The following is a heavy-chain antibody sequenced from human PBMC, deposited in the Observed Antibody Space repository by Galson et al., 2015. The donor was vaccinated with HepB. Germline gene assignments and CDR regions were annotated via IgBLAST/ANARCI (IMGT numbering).Heavy chain of an antibody. D-gene: IGHD3-3*01. Sequence: ETLSLTCAVYGGSFSGYYWNWIRQPPEKGLEWIGEISHSGSTNYNPPLKSRVTISVDTSKNQFSLKLSSVTAADTAVYYCARVREYFWSGYYNNWGQGTLVTVSS. CDR3: ARVREYFWSGYYNN. J-gene: IGHJ4*02. CDR2: ISHSGST. CDR1: GGSFSGYY. V-gene: IGHV4-34*01.